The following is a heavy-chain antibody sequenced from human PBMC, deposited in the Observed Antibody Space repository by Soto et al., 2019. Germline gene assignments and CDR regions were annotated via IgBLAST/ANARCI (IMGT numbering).Heavy chain of an antibody. J-gene: IGHJ4*02. CDR3: ARDPDYYFFDY. V-gene: IGHV1-69*13. CDR1: GGTFSSYA. D-gene: IGHD3-10*01. CDR2: IIPIFGTA. Sequence: WASVKVSCKASGGTFSSYAISWVRQAPGQGLEWMGGIIPIFGTANYAQKFQGRVTITADESTSTAYMELSSLRSEDTAVYYCARDPDYYFFDYWGQGTLVTVSS.